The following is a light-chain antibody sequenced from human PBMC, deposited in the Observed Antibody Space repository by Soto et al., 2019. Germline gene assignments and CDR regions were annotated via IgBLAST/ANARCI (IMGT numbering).Light chain of an antibody. Sequence: QSALTQPASMSGSPGQSITISCTGISRDVGNYNLVSWYRQHPGEAPRLIIYEATRRPSGVSDRFSASLSGNTASLTISGLQTEDEATYHCSSYAGTLGIFGGGTKLTVL. CDR2: EAT. CDR3: SSYAGTLGI. J-gene: IGLJ2*01. CDR1: SRDVGNYNL. V-gene: IGLV2-23*01.